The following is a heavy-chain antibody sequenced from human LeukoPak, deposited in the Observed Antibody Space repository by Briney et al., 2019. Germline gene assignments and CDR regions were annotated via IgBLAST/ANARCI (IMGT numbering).Heavy chain of an antibody. D-gene: IGHD3-3*01. CDR3: ARRGTYYDFWSGYANRPNWFDP. CDR1: GGSFSGYY. V-gene: IGHV4-34*01. CDR2: INHSGST. Sequence: SETLSLTCAVYGGSFSGYYWSWIRQPPGKGLEWIGEINHSGSTNYNPSLKSRVTISVDTSKNQFSLKLSSVTAADTAVYYCARRGTYYDFWSGYANRPNWFDPWGQGTLVTVSS. J-gene: IGHJ5*02.